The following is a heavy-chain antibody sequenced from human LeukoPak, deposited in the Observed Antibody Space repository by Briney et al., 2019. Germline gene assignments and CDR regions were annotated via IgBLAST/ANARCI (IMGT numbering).Heavy chain of an antibody. CDR1: GGSISSSNW. J-gene: IGHJ6*03. CDR3: ARRGKTTVFGVVIPYYMDV. Sequence: PSETLSLTCAVSGGSISSSNWWSWVRQPPGKGLEWIGEIYHSGSSNYNPSLKSRVTISVDTSKNQFSLKLTSVTAADTAVYYCARRGKTTVFGVVIPYYMDVWGKGTTVTVSS. CDR2: IYHSGSS. D-gene: IGHD3-3*01. V-gene: IGHV4-4*02.